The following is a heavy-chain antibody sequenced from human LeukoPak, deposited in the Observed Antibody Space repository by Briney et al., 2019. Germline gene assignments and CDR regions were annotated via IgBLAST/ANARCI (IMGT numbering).Heavy chain of an antibody. CDR2: ISSSSSYI. CDR3: ARDFSGYDYNFDY. Sequence: PGGSLRLPCAASGFTFSTYTMNWVRQAPGKGLEWVSFISSSSSYIYYADSVKGRFTISRDNTKKSLYLQMNSLRAEDTAVYYCARDFSGYDYNFDYWGQGTLVTVSS. J-gene: IGHJ4*02. V-gene: IGHV3-21*01. D-gene: IGHD5-12*01. CDR1: GFTFSTYT.